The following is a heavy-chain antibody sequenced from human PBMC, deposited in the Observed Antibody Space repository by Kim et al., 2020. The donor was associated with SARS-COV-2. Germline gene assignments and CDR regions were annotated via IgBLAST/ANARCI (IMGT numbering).Heavy chain of an antibody. CDR2: ISYSGST. Sequence: SETLSLTCTVSGGSISSSSYYWGWIRQPPGKGLEWIGSISYSGSTYYNPSLKSRVTISVDTSKNQFSLKLSSVTAADTAVYYCASHGRGGYSSSEENYWGQGTLVTVSS. CDR1: GGSISSSSYY. CDR3: ASHGRGGYSSSEENY. V-gene: IGHV4-39*01. J-gene: IGHJ4*02. D-gene: IGHD6-13*01.